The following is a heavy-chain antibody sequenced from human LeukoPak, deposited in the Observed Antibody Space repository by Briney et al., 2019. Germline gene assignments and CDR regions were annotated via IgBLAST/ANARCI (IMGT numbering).Heavy chain of an antibody. CDR1: GGSISSSSYY. Sequence: PSETLSLTCTVSGGSISSSSYYWGWIRQPPGKGLEWIGSIYYSGSTYYNPSLKSRVTISVDTSKNQFSLKLSSVTAADTAVYYCASGYYYYYGMDAWGQGTTVTVSS. V-gene: IGHV4-39*07. J-gene: IGHJ6*02. CDR3: ASGYYYYYGMDA. CDR2: IYYSGST.